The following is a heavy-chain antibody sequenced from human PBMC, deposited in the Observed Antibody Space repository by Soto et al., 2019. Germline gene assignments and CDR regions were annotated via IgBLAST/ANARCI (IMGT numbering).Heavy chain of an antibody. V-gene: IGHV3-21*01. CDR2: ISSSSSYI. CDR3: ARDLPRRKYYDFWSGYSGCAFDI. CDR1: GFTFSSYS. D-gene: IGHD3-3*01. Sequence: GGSLRLSCAASGFTFSSYSMNWVRQAPGKGLEWVSSISSSSSYIYYADSVKGRFTISRDNAKNSLYLQMNSLRAEDTAVYYCARDLPRRKYYDFWSGYSGCAFDIWGQGTMVTVSS. J-gene: IGHJ3*02.